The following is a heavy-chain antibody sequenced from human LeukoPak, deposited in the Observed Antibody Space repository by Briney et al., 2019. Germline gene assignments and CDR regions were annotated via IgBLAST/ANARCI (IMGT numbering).Heavy chain of an antibody. D-gene: IGHD3-9*01. J-gene: IGHJ5*02. Sequence: PGGSLRLSCAASGFTFSSYAMHWVRQAPGKGLEYVSAISSNGGSTYYANSVKGRFTISRDNSKNTLYLQMGSLRAEDMAVYYCARDRTPAHYDILTGGNWFDPWGQGTLVTVSS. CDR3: ARDRTPAHYDILTGGNWFDP. CDR1: GFTFSSYA. V-gene: IGHV3-64*01. CDR2: ISSNGGST.